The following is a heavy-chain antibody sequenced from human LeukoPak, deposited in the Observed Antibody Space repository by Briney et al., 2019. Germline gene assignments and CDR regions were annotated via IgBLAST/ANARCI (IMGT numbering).Heavy chain of an antibody. V-gene: IGHV4-4*07. J-gene: IGHJ6*03. D-gene: IGHD4-17*01. CDR3: ASVNDYGDPLPRYMDV. CDR1: GGSISGYY. Sequence: SETLSLTCTVSGGSISGYYWSWIRQPAGKGLEWIGRIYTSGSTNYNPSLKSRVTISVDKSKNQFSLKLSSVTAADTAVYYCASVNDYGDPLPRYMDVWGKGTAVTVSS. CDR2: IYTSGST.